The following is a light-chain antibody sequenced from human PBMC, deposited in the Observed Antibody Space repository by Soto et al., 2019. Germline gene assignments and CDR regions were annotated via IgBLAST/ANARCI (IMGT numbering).Light chain of an antibody. CDR1: QTVIKNY. Sequence: ESVLTQSPGTLSLSPGERATLSCRASQTVIKNYLAWYQQTPGQAPRLLIYGASNRATGIPDRFSGGGSGTDFTLTISRLEPEDFAVYYCQQFSSYPLTFGGGTKVDIK. CDR3: QQFSSYPLT. V-gene: IGKV3-20*01. J-gene: IGKJ4*01. CDR2: GAS.